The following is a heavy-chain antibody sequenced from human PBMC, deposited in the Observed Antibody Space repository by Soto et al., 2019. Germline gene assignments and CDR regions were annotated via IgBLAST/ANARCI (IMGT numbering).Heavy chain of an antibody. Sequence: SETLSLTCTVSDDSITSSTFYWGWIRQSPGKGLEWIGSIYFSGNTYYNPSLKSRVTISVDTSKNQFSLNLNSVTAADTAVYYCARHPLHRVGASIYAFAIWGQGTVVPGSS. D-gene: IGHD1-26*01. CDR1: DDSITSSTFY. J-gene: IGHJ3*02. CDR3: ARHPLHRVGASIYAFAI. V-gene: IGHV4-39*01. CDR2: IYFSGNT.